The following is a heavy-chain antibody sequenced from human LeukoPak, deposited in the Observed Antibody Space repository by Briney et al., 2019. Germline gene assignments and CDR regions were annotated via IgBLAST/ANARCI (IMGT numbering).Heavy chain of an antibody. CDR3: ARADEGAAFDY. CDR2: INSDGSST. V-gene: IGHV3-74*01. D-gene: IGHD2-15*01. J-gene: IGHJ4*02. Sequence: GGSLRLSCAASGFTFSSYWMHWVRQAPGKGLVWVSRINSDGSSTSYADSVKGRFTISRDNAKNTLYLQMTSLRAEHTAVYYCARADEGAAFDYWGQGTLVTVSS. CDR1: GFTFSSYW.